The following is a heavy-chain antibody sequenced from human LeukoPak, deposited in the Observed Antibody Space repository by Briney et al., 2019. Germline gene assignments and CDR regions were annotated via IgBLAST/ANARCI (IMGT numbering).Heavy chain of an antibody. CDR1: GFTFSSYV. D-gene: IGHD1-26*01. J-gene: IGHJ4*02. Sequence: GGSLRLSCAASGFTFSSYVMHWVRQAPGKGLEWVAVISYDGSNKYYADSVKGRFTISRDNSKNTLYLQMNSLRLEDTAVYYCAARRIVGATISDYWGQGTLVTVSS. CDR2: ISYDGSNK. V-gene: IGHV3-30-3*01. CDR3: AARRIVGATISDY.